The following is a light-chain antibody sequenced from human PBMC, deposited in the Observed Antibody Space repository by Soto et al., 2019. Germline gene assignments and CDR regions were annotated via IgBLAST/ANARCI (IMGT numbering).Light chain of an antibody. V-gene: IGKV1-9*01. CDR3: EQHNSHPNA. J-gene: IGKJ5*01. Sequence: IQLTQSPSSLSASVGDRVTITCRASQGISSYLAWYQQKPGKAPKLLIYAASTLQSGVPSRCSGSGSGTDITRTISSLQPEEFETEDGEQHNSHPNACGQGTGLE. CDR2: AAS. CDR1: QGISSY.